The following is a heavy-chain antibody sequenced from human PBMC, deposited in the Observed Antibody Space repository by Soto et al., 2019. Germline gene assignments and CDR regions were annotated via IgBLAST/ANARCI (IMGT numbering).Heavy chain of an antibody. Sequence: EVQLVPSGAEVKKPGESLKISCKASGYSFTSYWIRWVRQMPGKGLEWMGIIFPGDSDTTYSPSFQGQVTISADKSTSTAYLHWTSLTASDTAMYYCARRGRNGYYYVMEVWGQGSTVTVSS. CDR2: IFPGDSDT. J-gene: IGHJ6*02. CDR1: GYSFTSYW. CDR3: ARRGRNGYYYVMEV. V-gene: IGHV5-51*01. D-gene: IGHD3-16*01.